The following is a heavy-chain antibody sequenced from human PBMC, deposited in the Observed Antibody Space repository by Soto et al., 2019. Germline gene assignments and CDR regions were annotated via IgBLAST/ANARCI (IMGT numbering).Heavy chain of an antibody. J-gene: IGHJ4*02. D-gene: IGHD3-16*01. CDR2: IIPILGIA. CDR1: GGTFSSYT. V-gene: IGHV1-69*02. CDR3: ARSHYDYIWGHFDY. Sequence: QVQLVQSGAEVKKPGSSVKVSCKASGGTFSSYTISWVRQAPGQGLEWMGRIIPILGIANYAQKFQGRVTITADKSTSTAYMELSSLRSEDTAVYYCARSHYDYIWGHFDYWGQGTLVTVSS.